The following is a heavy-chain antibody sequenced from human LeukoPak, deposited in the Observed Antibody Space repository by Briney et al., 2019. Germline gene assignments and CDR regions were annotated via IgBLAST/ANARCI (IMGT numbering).Heavy chain of an antibody. J-gene: IGHJ6*03. Sequence: GASVKVSCKASGYTFTSYDINWVRQATGQGLEWMGWMNPNSGNTGYAQKFQGRVTMTRNTSISTAYMELSSLRSEDTAVYYCARQVMVVAATRGGLYYYYYMDVWGKGTTVTISS. V-gene: IGHV1-8*01. CDR1: GYTFTSYD. CDR3: ARQVMVVAATRGGLYYYYYMDV. CDR2: MNPNSGNT. D-gene: IGHD2-15*01.